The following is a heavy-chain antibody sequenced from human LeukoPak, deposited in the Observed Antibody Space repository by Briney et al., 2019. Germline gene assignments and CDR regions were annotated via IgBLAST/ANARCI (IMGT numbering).Heavy chain of an antibody. J-gene: IGHJ6*02. CDR1: GFTFSSYW. CDR3: ARGNYYGMDV. V-gene: IGHV3-74*01. Sequence: GGSLRLSCAASGFTFSSYWMHWVRQAPGKGLVWVSRNNSDGSTTSYADSVKGRFTISRDNAKNTLYLQMNSLRAEDTAVYYCARGNYYGMDVWGQGTTVTVS. CDR2: NNSDGSTT.